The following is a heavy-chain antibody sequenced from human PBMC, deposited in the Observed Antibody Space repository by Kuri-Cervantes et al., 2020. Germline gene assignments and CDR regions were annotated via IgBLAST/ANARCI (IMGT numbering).Heavy chain of an antibody. J-gene: IGHJ4*02. CDR3: ARDGPGYNYYFDY. Sequence: GSLRLSCTVSGGSVSSGSYYWSWIRQPPGKGLEWIGYIYYSGSTNYNPSLKSRVTISVDTSKNQFSLKPSSVTAADTAVYYCARDGPGYNYYFDYWGQGTLVTVSS. CDR1: GGSVSSGSYY. CDR2: IYYSGST. D-gene: IGHD5-24*01. V-gene: IGHV4-61*01.